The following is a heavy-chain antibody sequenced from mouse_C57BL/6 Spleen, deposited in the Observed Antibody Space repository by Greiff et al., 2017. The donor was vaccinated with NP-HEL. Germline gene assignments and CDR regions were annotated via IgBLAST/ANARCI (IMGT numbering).Heavy chain of an antibody. CDR3: ARRYYGSRGFDY. Sequence: VQLQQSGAELVKPGASVKMSCKASGYTFTSYWITWVKQRPGQGLEWIGDIYPGSGSTNYNEKFKSKATLTVDTSSSTAYMQLSSLTSEDSAVYYCARRYYGSRGFDYWGQGTTLTVSS. CDR2: IYPGSGST. CDR1: GYTFTSYW. V-gene: IGHV1-55*01. D-gene: IGHD1-1*01. J-gene: IGHJ2*01.